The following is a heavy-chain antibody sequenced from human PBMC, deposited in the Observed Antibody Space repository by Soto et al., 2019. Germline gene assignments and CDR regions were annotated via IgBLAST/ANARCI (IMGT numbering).Heavy chain of an antibody. V-gene: IGHV3-30-3*01. Sequence: GGSLRLSCAASGVTFSSYAMHWVRQAPGKGLEWVAVISYDGSNKYYADSVKGRFTISRDNSKNTLYLQMNSLRAEDTAVYYCASNYYDSSGYYYADYYYYGMDVWGQGTTVTVSS. D-gene: IGHD3-22*01. CDR3: ASNYYDSSGYYYADYYYYGMDV. CDR2: ISYDGSNK. J-gene: IGHJ6*02. CDR1: GVTFSSYA.